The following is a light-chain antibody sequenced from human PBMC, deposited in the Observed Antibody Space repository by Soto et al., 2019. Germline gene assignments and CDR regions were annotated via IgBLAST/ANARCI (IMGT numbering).Light chain of an antibody. CDR3: QQYNNWPPWT. J-gene: IGKJ1*01. Sequence: SPGERATLSCRASQSVNNYLAWYQQRPGQAPRLLIYGASTRATGIPARFSGSGSGTEFTLTISSLQSEDFAVYYCQQYNNWPPWTFGQGTKVDIK. CDR2: GAS. V-gene: IGKV3-15*01. CDR1: QSVNNY.